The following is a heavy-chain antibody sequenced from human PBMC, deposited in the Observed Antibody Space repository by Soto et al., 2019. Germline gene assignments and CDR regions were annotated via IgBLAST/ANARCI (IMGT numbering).Heavy chain of an antibody. CDR3: TRLNDGDSSTFDY. CDR2: IRSKANTYAT. D-gene: IGHD4-17*01. J-gene: IGHJ4*02. CDR1: GFTFSDSA. V-gene: IGHV3-73*02. Sequence: EVQLVESGGGLVQPGGSLKLSCAASGFTFSDSAIHWVRQTSGKGLEWVGRIRSKANTYATGYAASLEGTFTISRDNAKNTAHLQINSLKTEDTAVYYCTRLNDGDSSTFDYWGQGTLFIVSS.